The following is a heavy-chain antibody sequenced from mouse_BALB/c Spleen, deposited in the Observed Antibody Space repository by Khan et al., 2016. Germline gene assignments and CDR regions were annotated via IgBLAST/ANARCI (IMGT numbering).Heavy chain of an antibody. CDR2: ILPGSGYS. Sequence: QIQLVQSGAELMKPGASVKISCKATGYTFSNYWIEWVKQRPGHGLEWIGDILPGSGYSNSNENFKGKATFTADASSNKAYMQLISLTSEDSAVCFCARGWYSMDYWGQGTSVTVSS. CDR1: GYTFSNYW. CDR3: ARGWYSMDY. J-gene: IGHJ4*01. D-gene: IGHD1-1*02. V-gene: IGHV1-9*01.